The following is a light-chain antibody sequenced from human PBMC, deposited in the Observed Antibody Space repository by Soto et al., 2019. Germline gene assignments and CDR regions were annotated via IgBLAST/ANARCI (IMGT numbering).Light chain of an antibody. CDR2: RSN. CDR1: TSNIGSNS. V-gene: IGLV1-47*01. CDR3: AAWDDSLSGQV. Sequence: QSVLTQPPSASGTPGQRVTISCSGSTSNIGSNSVFWYQHLPGTPPKLLIYRSNQRASGVPDRFSGSKFGTSVSLAISGRRSEDEADDGCAAWDDSLSGQVFGGGTKLTVL. J-gene: IGLJ2*01.